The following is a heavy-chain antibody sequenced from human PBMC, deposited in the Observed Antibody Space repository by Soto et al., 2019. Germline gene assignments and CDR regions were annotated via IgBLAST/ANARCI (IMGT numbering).Heavy chain of an antibody. CDR3: AREYYDFWSGYYNDYYYYMDV. CDR2: IKQDGSEK. Sequence: GGSLRLSCAASGGTFISYAMSWVRQATGKGLEWVSDIKQDGSEKYYVDSVKGRFTISRDNAKNTLYLQMNSLRAEDTAVYYCAREYYDFWSGYYNDYYYYMDVWGKGTTVTVSS. V-gene: IGHV3-7*01. D-gene: IGHD3-3*01. CDR1: GGTFISYA. J-gene: IGHJ6*03.